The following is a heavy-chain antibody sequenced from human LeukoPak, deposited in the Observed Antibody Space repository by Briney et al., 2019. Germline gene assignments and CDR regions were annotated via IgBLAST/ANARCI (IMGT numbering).Heavy chain of an antibody. CDR1: GFTFSSYA. J-gene: IGHJ4*02. CDR3: ARGGPRSYYDSSGYYPYYFDY. CDR2: ISGSGGST. V-gene: IGHV3-23*01. Sequence: GGSLRLSCAASGFTFSSYAMSWVRQAPGKGLEWVPAISGSGGSTYYADSVKGRFTISTDNSKNTLYLQMNSLRAEDTAVYYCARGGPRSYYDSSGYYPYYFDYWGQGTLVTVSS. D-gene: IGHD3-22*01.